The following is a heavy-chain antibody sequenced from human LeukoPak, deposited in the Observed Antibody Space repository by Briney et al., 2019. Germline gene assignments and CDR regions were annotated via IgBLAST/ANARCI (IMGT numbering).Heavy chain of an antibody. Sequence: ASVKVSCKASGYTFTDHYMHWVRQAPGQGLEWMGWVIPNSGGTHYAQNFQGRVTMTRDTSISTAYMELSRLTSDDTAVYYCASGGSDXXFWGQGALVTVSS. D-gene: IGHD4-23*01. J-gene: IGHJ4*02. CDR1: GYTFTDHY. CDR3: ASGGSDXXF. V-gene: IGHV1-2*02. CDR2: VIPNSGGT.